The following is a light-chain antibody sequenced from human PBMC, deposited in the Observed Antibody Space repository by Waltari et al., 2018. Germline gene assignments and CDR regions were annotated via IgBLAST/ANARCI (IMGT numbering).Light chain of an antibody. CDR1: QNIDDW. J-gene: IGKJ1*01. CDR2: QVS. CDR3: QQYSVSPWT. Sequence: DIQMTQSPSTLSASVGDSVTITCRASQNIDDWLAWFQQKPGKATNLLVYQVSKLQSGVPSRFSGSGSGTEFTLIISSLQPDDFATYFCQQYSVSPWTFGQGTKVEI. V-gene: IGKV1-5*03.